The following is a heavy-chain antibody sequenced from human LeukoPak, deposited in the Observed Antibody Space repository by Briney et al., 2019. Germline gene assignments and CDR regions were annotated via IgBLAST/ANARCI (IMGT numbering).Heavy chain of an antibody. V-gene: IGHV3-21*06. Sequence: GGSLRLSCTASGFSFSSYSMNWVRQALGKGLEWVSCISSSSSYKNYADSVKGRFTISRDNDRNSLYLRMNSLRAEDTAVYYCARGSATVTTDLDDWGQGTLVIVSS. CDR3: ARGSATVTTDLDD. CDR1: GFSFSSYS. J-gene: IGHJ4*02. CDR2: ISSSSSYK. D-gene: IGHD4-17*01.